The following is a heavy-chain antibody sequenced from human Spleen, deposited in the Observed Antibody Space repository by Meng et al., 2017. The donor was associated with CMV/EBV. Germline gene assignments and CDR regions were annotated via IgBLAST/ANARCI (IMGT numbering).Heavy chain of an antibody. D-gene: IGHD1-1*01. CDR3: ARSRWSAGNAFLFDY. Sequence: QVQLPESVPGLVKPPETPSPTCTVSGGSISSYYWSWIRQPPGKGLEWIGYVYYSGSTNYNPSLKSRITISVDSSKNQFSLKLSSVTAADTAVYYCARSRWSAGNAFLFDYWGQGTLVTVSS. CDR2: VYYSGST. CDR1: GGSISSYY. V-gene: IGHV4-59*12. J-gene: IGHJ4*02.